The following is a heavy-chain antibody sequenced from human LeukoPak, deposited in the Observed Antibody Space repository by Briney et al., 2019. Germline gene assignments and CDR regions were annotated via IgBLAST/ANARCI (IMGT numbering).Heavy chain of an antibody. J-gene: IGHJ5*02. CDR1: GGSISPYF. V-gene: IGHV4-59*01. Sequence: SETLSLTCTVSGGSISPYFWSWFRQPPGKGLEWIGYISYTGSTIYSPSLKSRVTISVDTSKNQFSLQLTSVAAADTAVYYCARDDYRGVTNFDPWGQGTLVTVSS. D-gene: IGHD3-10*01. CDR3: ARDDYRGVTNFDP. CDR2: ISYTGST.